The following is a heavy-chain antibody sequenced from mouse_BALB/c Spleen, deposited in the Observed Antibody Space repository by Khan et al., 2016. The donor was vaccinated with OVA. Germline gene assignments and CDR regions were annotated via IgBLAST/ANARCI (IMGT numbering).Heavy chain of an antibody. J-gene: IGHJ3*01. CDR1: GYTFTNYW. Sequence: QVQLQQSGIELVRPGASVKLSCKASGYTFTNYWINWVKQRPGQGLVWIGNIYPSDSYSNYNQRFKDKATLTVDKSSSTAYLLLISPTSEDSAVYYCTREWVDGSSFAYWGQGTLVTVSA. CDR3: TREWVDGSSFAY. V-gene: IGHV1-69*02. CDR2: IYPSDSYS. D-gene: IGHD1-3*01.